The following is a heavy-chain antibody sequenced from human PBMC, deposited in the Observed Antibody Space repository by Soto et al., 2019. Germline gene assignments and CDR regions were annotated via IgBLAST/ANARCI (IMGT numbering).Heavy chain of an antibody. CDR3: ARNYYEDY. J-gene: IGHJ4*02. CDR1: GFTFSSYP. CDR2: ISSDGTNK. D-gene: IGHD3-22*01. V-gene: IGHV3-30-3*01. Sequence: GGSLSLSCAASGFTFSSYPMHWVRQAPGKGLEWLAVISSDGTNKNYADSVKGRFTISRDNSENTLFLQVNSLTPEDSAVYFCARNYYEDYWGQGTLVTVSS.